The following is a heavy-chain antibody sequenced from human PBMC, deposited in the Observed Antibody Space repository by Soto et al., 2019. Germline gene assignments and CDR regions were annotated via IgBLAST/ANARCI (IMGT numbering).Heavy chain of an antibody. Sequence: SGPTLVNPTQTLTLTCTFSGFSLSTSGVGVGWIRQPPGKALEWLALIYWDDDKRYSPSLKSRLTITKDTSKNQVVLTMTNMDPVDTAVYYCAKEYSSSRHSHFDYWGQGTLVTVSS. CDR1: GFSLSTSGVG. V-gene: IGHV2-5*02. CDR2: IYWDDDK. CDR3: AKEYSSSRHSHFDY. D-gene: IGHD6-6*01. J-gene: IGHJ4*02.